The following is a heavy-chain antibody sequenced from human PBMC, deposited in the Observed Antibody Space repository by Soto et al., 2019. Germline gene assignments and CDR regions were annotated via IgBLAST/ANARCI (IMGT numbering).Heavy chain of an antibody. CDR2: IYHSGST. V-gene: IGHV4-30-2*05. CDR3: AREDRASSRYSGRLNYYYYGMDV. Sequence: PSETLSLTCAVSGGSISSGGYSCNWIRQPPGKGLEGIGYIYHSGSTYYNPSLKSRVTISVDTSKNQFSLKLSSVTAADTAVYYCAREDRASSRYSGRLNYYYYGMDVWGQGTTVTVSS. D-gene: IGHD1-26*01. CDR1: GGSISSGGYS. J-gene: IGHJ6*02.